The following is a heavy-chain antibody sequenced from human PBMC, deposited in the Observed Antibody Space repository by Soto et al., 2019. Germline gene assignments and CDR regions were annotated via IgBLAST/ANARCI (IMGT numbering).Heavy chain of an antibody. J-gene: IGHJ4*02. CDR3: ARVSSSGRIAHFDY. Sequence: PSDTLSLTCTVCGGSISSYYWSWIRQPPGKGLEWIGYIYYSGSTNYNPSLKSRVTISVDTSKNQFSLKLSSVTAADTAVYYCARVSSSGRIAHFDYWGQGTLVTVSS. V-gene: IGHV4-59*07. CDR2: IYYSGST. D-gene: IGHD6-19*01. CDR1: GGSISSYY.